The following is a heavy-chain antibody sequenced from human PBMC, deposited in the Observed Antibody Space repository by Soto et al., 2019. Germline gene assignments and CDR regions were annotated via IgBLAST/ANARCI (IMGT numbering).Heavy chain of an antibody. CDR3: AIPGVSGFYALGS. CDR2: SNRSGST. D-gene: IGHD3-9*01. Sequence: SETLSLTCAVYDGSFRDYYWSWIRQPPGKGLEWIGESNRSGSTNYNPSLKSRVTMSVDTSKNQFSLTLSSVTAADTAVYYCAIPGVSGFYALGSGGQGTLVTVSS. CDR1: DGSFRDYY. J-gene: IGHJ4*02. V-gene: IGHV4-34*01.